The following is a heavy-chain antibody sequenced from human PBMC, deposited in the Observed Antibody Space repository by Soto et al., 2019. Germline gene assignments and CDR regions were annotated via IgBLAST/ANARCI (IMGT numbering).Heavy chain of an antibody. CDR2: IYYSGRT. CDR3: ARVCGGDCHYGMDV. V-gene: IGHV4-31*02. J-gene: IGHJ6*02. Sequence: WTWIRQHPGKGLEWIGNIYYSGRTYYNPSLKSRVTISVDTSKNQFSLKLSSVTAADTAVYYCARVCGGDCHYGMDVWGQGTTVTVSS. D-gene: IGHD2-21*02.